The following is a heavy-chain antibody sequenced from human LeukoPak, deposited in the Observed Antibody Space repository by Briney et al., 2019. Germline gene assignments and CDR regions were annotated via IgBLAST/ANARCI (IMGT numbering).Heavy chain of an antibody. CDR1: GFTFSSYG. Sequence: GGSLRLSCAVSGFTFSSYGMHWVRQAPGKGLEWVAVISYDGSNKYYADSVKGRFTISRDNSNNTLYLQMNSLRPEDTAVYYCAKDRGSGWTGGDYWSQGTLVTVSS. D-gene: IGHD6-19*01. CDR2: ISYDGSNK. CDR3: AKDRGSGWTGGDY. J-gene: IGHJ4*02. V-gene: IGHV3-30*18.